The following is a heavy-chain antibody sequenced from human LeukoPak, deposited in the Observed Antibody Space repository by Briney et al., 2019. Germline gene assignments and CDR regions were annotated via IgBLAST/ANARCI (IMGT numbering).Heavy chain of an antibody. J-gene: IGHJ4*02. CDR2: IIGNGGSS. V-gene: IGHV3-23*01. CDR3: AREYGGHATSTALDY. CDR1: GFTFTNYA. D-gene: IGHD5-12*01. Sequence: PPGGSLRLSCAASGFTFTNYAMNWVRQAPGKGLEWVSTIIGNGGSSYHADSVKGRFTISRDNTKNMLYLQMDSLRAEDTAVYYCAREYGGHATSTALDYWGQGTLVTVSS.